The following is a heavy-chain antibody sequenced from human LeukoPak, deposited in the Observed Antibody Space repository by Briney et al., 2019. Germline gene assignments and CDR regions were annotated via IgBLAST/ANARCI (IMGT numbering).Heavy chain of an antibody. Sequence: GGSLRLSCAASGFTFSSYAMHWVRQAPGKGLQWVAVISYDGGDKYYANSVKGRFTISRDNSKNTLYLQMNSLRPDDTAVYYCARVRVRAVIINYYYYGMDVWGQGTTVTVSS. V-gene: IGHV3-30*04. CDR3: ARVRVRAVIINYYYYGMDV. CDR1: GFTFSSYA. D-gene: IGHD3-10*01. J-gene: IGHJ6*02. CDR2: ISYDGGDK.